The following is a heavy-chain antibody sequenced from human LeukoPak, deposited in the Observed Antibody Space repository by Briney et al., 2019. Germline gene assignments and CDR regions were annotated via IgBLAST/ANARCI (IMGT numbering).Heavy chain of an antibody. CDR3: AKDLGAGTTVGWFEP. CDR1: GVSISTYF. D-gene: IGHD1-1*01. CDR2: IYYSGST. J-gene: IGHJ5*02. Sequence: SETLSLTCTVSGVSISTYFWSWIRQPPGKGLEWIGSIYYSGSTNYNPSLKSRVTISVDTSKNRLSLKLTSVIAADTAVYYCAKDLGAGTTVGWFEPWGQGTLVTVSS. V-gene: IGHV4-59*01.